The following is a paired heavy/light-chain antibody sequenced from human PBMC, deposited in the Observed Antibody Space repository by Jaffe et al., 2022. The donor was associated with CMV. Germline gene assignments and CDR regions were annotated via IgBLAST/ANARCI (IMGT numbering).Heavy chain of an antibody. V-gene: IGHV3-53*01. CDR2: IYGGDNT. D-gene: IGHD6-19*01. J-gene: IGHJ6*02. CDR3: AREIAVAGRYYYGVDV. CDR1: GFPVSGNY. Sequence: EVQLVESGGGLIQPGGSLRLSCAASGFPVSGNYMSWVRQAPGKGLEWVSMIYGGDNTYYEDSVKGRFTIFRDNFKNTVYLQMNSLRVEDTAVYYCAREIAVAGRYYYGVDVWGQGTTVTVSS.
Light chain of an antibody. CDR1: QSVSSH. J-gene: IGKJ2*01. V-gene: IGKV3-15*01. CDR3: QQYNNWPPYT. Sequence: EIVMTQSPGTLFVSPGERATLSCRASQSVSSHLAWYQQKPGQPPRLLIYGASTRATGIPVRFSGSGSGTEFTLTISSLQSEDSAVYYCQQYNNWPPYTFGQGTKLEIK. CDR2: GAS.